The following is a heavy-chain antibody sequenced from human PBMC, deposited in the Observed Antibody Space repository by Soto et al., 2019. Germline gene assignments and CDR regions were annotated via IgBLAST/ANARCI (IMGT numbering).Heavy chain of an antibody. J-gene: IGHJ6*02. CDR3: ARHPNPIAVAKGDYYYYGMDV. CDR2: IYYSGST. CDR1: GGSISSSSYY. Sequence: QLQLQESGPGLVKPSETLSLTCTVSGGSISSSSYYWGWIRQPPGKGLEWIGSIYYSGSTYYNPSLKSRVTQSVDTSKNQFSLKLSSVTAADTAVYYCARHPNPIAVAKGDYYYYGMDVWGQGTTVTVSS. V-gene: IGHV4-39*01. D-gene: IGHD6-19*01.